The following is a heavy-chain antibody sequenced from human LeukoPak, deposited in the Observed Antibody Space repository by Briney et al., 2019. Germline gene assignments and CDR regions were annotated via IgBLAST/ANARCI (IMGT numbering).Heavy chain of an antibody. CDR1: GFTFSSYS. D-gene: IGHD3-22*01. J-gene: IGHJ4*02. V-gene: IGHV3-21*01. Sequence: GGSLRLSCAASGFTFSSYSMNWVRQAPGRGLEWGSSISSRSSYIYYADSVKGRFTISRDNATNSLYLQMNSLRAEDTAVYYCARDWGYYDSSGYYDYWGQGTLVTVSS. CDR2: ISSRSSYI. CDR3: ARDWGYYDSSGYYDY.